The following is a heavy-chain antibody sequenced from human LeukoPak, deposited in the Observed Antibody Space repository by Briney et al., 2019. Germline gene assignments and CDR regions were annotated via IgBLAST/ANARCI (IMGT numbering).Heavy chain of an antibody. CDR3: ARAADSTAYSHFDH. D-gene: IGHD2-21*01. V-gene: IGHV3-11*01. CDR1: GFTFSDYY. CDR2: ISSGGSSI. Sequence: AGGSLRLSCAASGFTFSDYYMSWIRQAPGKGLEWISYISSGGSSIYYADSVKGRFTISRDNAKNSLSLQMNSLRAEDTAVYYCARAADSTAYSHFDHWGQGTLVTVSS. J-gene: IGHJ4*02.